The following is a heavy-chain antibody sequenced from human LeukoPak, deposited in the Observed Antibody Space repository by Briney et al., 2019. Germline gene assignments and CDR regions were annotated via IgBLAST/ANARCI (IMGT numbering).Heavy chain of an antibody. V-gene: IGHV5-51*01. CDR2: IHPGDSDT. Sequence: PGESLKISCKGSGYSFATYWIAWVPQMPGKGLEWMGIIHPGDSDTRYSPSFQGQFTISADKSISTAYLQWSSLKASDTAMYYCARHGLDYGDFRRGWFDPWGQGTLVTLSS. D-gene: IGHD4-17*01. CDR1: GYSFATYW. CDR3: ARHGLDYGDFRRGWFDP. J-gene: IGHJ5*02.